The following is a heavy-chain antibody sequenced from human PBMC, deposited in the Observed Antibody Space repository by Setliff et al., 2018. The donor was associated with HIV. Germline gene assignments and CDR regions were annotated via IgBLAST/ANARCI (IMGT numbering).Heavy chain of an antibody. V-gene: IGHV3-48*01. Sequence: HPGGSLRLSCTASGFTFSRYSMNWVRQAPGKGLEWVAYITADSKIISYAESVKGRFTISRDNAKNSVYLQVNSLRVEDTAMYYCARDQDWAFDYWGQGTLVTVSS. D-gene: IGHD3-9*01. CDR1: GFTFSRYS. CDR3: ARDQDWAFDY. CDR2: ITADSKII. J-gene: IGHJ4*02.